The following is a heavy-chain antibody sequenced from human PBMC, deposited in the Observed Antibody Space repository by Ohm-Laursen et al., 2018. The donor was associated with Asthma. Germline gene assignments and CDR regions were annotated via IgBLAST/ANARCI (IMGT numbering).Heavy chain of an antibody. CDR3: ARGRHGFDP. Sequence: PSDTLSLTCTVSGGSISSYYWSWIRQPPGKGLEWIGYIYYSGSTNYNPSLKSRVTISVDTSKNQFSLKLSSVTAADTAVYYCARGRHGFDPWGQGTLVAVSS. CDR2: IYYSGST. V-gene: IGHV4-59*07. J-gene: IGHJ5*02. CDR1: GGSISSYY.